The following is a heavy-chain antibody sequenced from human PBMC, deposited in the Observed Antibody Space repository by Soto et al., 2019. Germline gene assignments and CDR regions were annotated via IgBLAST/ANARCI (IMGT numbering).Heavy chain of an antibody. CDR3: ARGGQDFWSGPFDY. CDR1: GGSISNYY. CDR2: IDTSGST. Sequence: QGQLQESGPGLVKPSETLSLTCTVSGGSISNYYCNWIRQPAGKGLEWIGRIDTSGSTNYTPSLKSRVNMSVDTSKQEFSLKLSSVTAADTALYYCARGGQDFWSGPFDYWGRGALVTVSS. D-gene: IGHD3-3*01. J-gene: IGHJ4*02. V-gene: IGHV4-4*07.